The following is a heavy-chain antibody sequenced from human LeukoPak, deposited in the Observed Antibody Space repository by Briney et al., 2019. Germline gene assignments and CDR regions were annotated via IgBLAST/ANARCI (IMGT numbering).Heavy chain of an antibody. Sequence: GASVKVFCKASGYTFTGYYMHWVRQAPGQGLEWMGWINPNSGGTNCAQKFQGRVTMTRDTSISTAYMELSRLRSDDTAVYYCARGRRGSGYSSNWSRFDPWGQGTLVTVSS. CDR1: GYTFTGYY. CDR2: INPNSGGT. V-gene: IGHV1-2*02. CDR3: ARGRRGSGYSSNWSRFDP. J-gene: IGHJ5*02. D-gene: IGHD6-13*01.